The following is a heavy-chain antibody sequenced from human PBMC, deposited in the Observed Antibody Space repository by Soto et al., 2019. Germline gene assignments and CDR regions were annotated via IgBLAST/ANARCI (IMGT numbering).Heavy chain of an antibody. J-gene: IGHJ6*02. CDR2: ISSSSSYI. Sequence: EVQLVQSGGGLVKPGGSLRLSCAASGFTFSSYSMNWVRQAPGKGLEWVSSISSSSSYIYYADSVKGRFTISRDNAKNSLYLQMNSLRAEDTAVYYFARDGFGGRIQLWSERDYYYYYGMDVWGQGTTVTVSS. CDR3: ARDGFGGRIQLWSERDYYYYYGMDV. V-gene: IGHV3-21*01. D-gene: IGHD5-18*01. CDR1: GFTFSSYS.